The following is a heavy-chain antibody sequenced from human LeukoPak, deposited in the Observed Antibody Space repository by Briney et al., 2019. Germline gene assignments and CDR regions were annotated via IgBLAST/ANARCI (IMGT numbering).Heavy chain of an antibody. J-gene: IGHJ4*02. CDR3: ASLSLSPLSYFDY. CDR1: GGSISSGGYY. CDR2: IYYSGST. Sequence: SETLSLTCTVCGGSISSGGYYLSWIRQHPGKGLEWIVYIYYSGSTYHNPSLKSRVTISVDTSKNQFSLKLSSVTAADTAVYYCASLSLSPLSYFDYWGQGSLVTVSS. V-gene: IGHV4-31*03.